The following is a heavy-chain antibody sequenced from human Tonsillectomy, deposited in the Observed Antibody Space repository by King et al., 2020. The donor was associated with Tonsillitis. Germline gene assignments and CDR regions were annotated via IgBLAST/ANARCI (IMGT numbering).Heavy chain of an antibody. CDR3: AKDPTYYKTTYYFDY. D-gene: IGHD3-10*01. CDR1: GFTFSSYA. J-gene: IGHJ4*02. CDR2: ISGGGGST. V-gene: IGHV3-23*04. Sequence: DVQLVESGGGLVQPGGSLRVSCAASGFTFSSYAMSWVRQAPGKGLEWVSLISGGGGSTYYADSVKGRFTISRDNSKNTLYLQMNSLRVEDTAVYYCAKDPTYYKTTYYFDYWRQGTLVTVSS.